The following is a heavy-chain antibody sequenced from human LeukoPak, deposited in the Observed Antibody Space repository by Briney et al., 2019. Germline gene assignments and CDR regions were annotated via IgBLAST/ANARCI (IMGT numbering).Heavy chain of an antibody. CDR1: GFTFSSYG. CDR3: AKEPRSYSSPFDY. J-gene: IGHJ4*02. Sequence: GGSLRLSCAASGFTFSSYGMHWVRQAPGKGLEWVAFIRYDGSNKYYADSVKGRFTISRDNSKNTLYLQMNSLRAEDTAVYYCAKEPRSYSSPFDYWGQGTLVTVSS. V-gene: IGHV3-30*02. CDR2: IRYDGSNK. D-gene: IGHD6-13*01.